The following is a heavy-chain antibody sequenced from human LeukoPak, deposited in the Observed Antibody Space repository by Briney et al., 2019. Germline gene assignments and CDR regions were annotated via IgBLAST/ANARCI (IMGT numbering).Heavy chain of an antibody. D-gene: IGHD5-24*01. CDR2: IIPILGIA. J-gene: IGHJ3*02. CDR1: GGTFSSYT. Sequence: GASVKVSCKASGGTFSSYTISWVRQAPGQGLEWMGRIIPILGIANYAQEFQGRVTITADKSTSTAYMELSSLRSEDTAVYYCARDRRDGYNYGEPDAFDIWGQGTMVTVSS. V-gene: IGHV1-69*04. CDR3: ARDRRDGYNYGEPDAFDI.